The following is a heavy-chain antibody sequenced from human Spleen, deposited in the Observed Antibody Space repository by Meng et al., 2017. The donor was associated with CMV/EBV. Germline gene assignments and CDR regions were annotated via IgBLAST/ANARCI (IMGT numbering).Heavy chain of an antibody. J-gene: IGHJ4*02. Sequence: GESLKISCVASGFAFGSYTMTWVRQSAEKGLEIVAMVSAIDDSTYYADFVKGRFIISRDNSKNTVSLEMRSLTVEDTAIYYCTKTRNGYGGQDYWGQGALVTVSS. CDR1: GFAFGSYT. V-gene: IGHV3-23*01. D-gene: IGHD5-12*01. CDR3: TKTRNGYGGQDY. CDR2: VSAIDDST.